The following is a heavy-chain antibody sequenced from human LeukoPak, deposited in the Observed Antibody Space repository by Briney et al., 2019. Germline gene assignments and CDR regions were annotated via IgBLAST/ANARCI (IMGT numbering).Heavy chain of an antibody. CDR1: GYTFTSYD. CDR2: IIPIFGTA. CDR3: QIIAAAATGDAFDI. J-gene: IGHJ3*02. Sequence: GASVKVSCKASGYTFTSYDTSWVRQAPGQGLEWMGGIIPIFGTANYAQKFQGRVTITADESTSTAYMELSSLRSEDTAVYYCQIIAAAATGDAFDIWGQGTMVTVSS. V-gene: IGHV1-69*13. D-gene: IGHD6-13*01.